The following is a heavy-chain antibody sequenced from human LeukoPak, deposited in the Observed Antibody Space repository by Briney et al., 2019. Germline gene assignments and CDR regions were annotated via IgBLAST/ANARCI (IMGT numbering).Heavy chain of an antibody. Sequence: SETLSLTCNVSGDSISSSSYFWGWIRQPPGKGLEWIGSIYFSGRTYYNMSLKSRVIISIDTSNNQLSLKVSSVTAADTAVYYCTRSAGYTSGWYWFDPWGQGTLVTVSS. CDR2: IYFSGRT. CDR3: TRSAGYTSGWYWFDP. CDR1: GDSISSSSYF. D-gene: IGHD6-19*01. J-gene: IGHJ5*02. V-gene: IGHV4-39*07.